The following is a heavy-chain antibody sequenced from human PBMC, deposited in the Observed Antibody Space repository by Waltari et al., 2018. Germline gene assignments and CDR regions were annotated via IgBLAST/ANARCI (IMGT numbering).Heavy chain of an antibody. V-gene: IGHV3-30*18. J-gene: IGHJ5*02. CDR1: GFIFSNYG. Sequence: QGQLVESGGGVVQPGRSLRLTCTASGFIFSNYGMHWVRQAPGKGLEWVAFISFEGLDKRYADSVKGRFTISRDNSKNTLFLELNSLTTDDTGVYFCAKANRHSGQDNWFDPWGHGAPVTVSS. D-gene: IGHD2-15*01. CDR2: ISFEGLDK. CDR3: AKANRHSGQDNWFDP.